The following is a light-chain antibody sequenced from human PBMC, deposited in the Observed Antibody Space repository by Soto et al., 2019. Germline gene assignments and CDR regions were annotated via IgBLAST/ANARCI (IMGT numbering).Light chain of an antibody. CDR1: QSVSSSY. CDR3: QQYGSSLPWT. J-gene: IGKJ1*01. CDR2: GAS. V-gene: IGKV3-20*01. Sequence: EIALTQSPGTLSLSPGERATLSCRASQSVSSSYLAWYQQKPGQAPRLLIYGASSRATGIPDRFSGSGSGADFTLTISRLEPEDLAVYDCQQYGSSLPWTFGQGTKVDIK.